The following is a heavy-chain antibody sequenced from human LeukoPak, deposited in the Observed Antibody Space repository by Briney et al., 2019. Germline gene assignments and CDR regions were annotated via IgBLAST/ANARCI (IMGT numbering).Heavy chain of an antibody. CDR1: GYSISSSNW. Sequence: PSETLSLTCAVSGYSISSSNWWGWIRQPPGKGLEWIGYIYYSGSTYYNPSLKSRVTMSVDTSKNQFSLKLSSVTAVDTAVYYCARAPPYSSGWDYFDYWGQGTLVTVSS. CDR2: IYYSGST. J-gene: IGHJ4*02. D-gene: IGHD6-19*01. CDR3: ARAPPYSSGWDYFDY. V-gene: IGHV4-28*03.